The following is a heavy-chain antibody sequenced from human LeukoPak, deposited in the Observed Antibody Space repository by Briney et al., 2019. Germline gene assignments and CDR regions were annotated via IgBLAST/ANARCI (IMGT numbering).Heavy chain of an antibody. CDR1: GGSFSGYY. V-gene: IGHV4-34*09. J-gene: IGHJ4*02. CDR3: ARGTGTARDFDY. CDR2: IYYSGST. D-gene: IGHD1-7*01. Sequence: SETLSLTCAVYGGSFSGYYWSWIRQPPGKGLEWIGYIYYSGSTYYNPSLKSRVTISVDTSKNQFSLKLSSVTAADTAVYYCARGTGTARDFDYWGQGTLVTVSS.